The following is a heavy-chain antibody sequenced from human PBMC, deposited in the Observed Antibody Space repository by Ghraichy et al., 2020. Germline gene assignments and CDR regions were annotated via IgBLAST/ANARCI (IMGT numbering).Heavy chain of an antibody. Sequence: SETLSLTCAVYGGSFSGYYWSWIRQPPGKGLEWIGEINHSGSTNYNPSLKSRVTISVDTSKNQFSLKLSFVTAADTAVYYCARHGASSSFDYWGQGTLVTVSS. J-gene: IGHJ4*02. D-gene: IGHD6-13*01. CDR3: ARHGASSSFDY. CDR1: GGSFSGYY. V-gene: IGHV4-34*01. CDR2: INHSGST.